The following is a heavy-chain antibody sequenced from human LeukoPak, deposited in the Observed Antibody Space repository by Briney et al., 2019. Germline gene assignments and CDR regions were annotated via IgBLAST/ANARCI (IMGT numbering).Heavy chain of an antibody. V-gene: IGHV1-2*02. J-gene: IGHJ4*02. CDR1: GYTFTGYY. D-gene: IGHD2-2*01. Sequence: GASVKVSCKASGYTFTGYYMHWLRQAPGQGLEWMGWINPNSGGTNYAQKFQGRVTMTRDTSISTAYMELSRLRSDDTAVYYCARTKRAPAASPFDYWGQGTLVTVSS. CDR2: INPNSGGT. CDR3: ARTKRAPAASPFDY.